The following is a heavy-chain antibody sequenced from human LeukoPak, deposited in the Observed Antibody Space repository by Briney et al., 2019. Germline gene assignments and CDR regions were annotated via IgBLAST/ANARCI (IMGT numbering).Heavy chain of an antibody. CDR1: GFTLSTNA. V-gene: IGHV3-23*01. CDR2: ISGSSAST. D-gene: IGHD1-26*01. CDR3: AKDVGKWESLHFFDY. J-gene: IGHJ4*02. Sequence: GGSLRLSCLTSGFTLSTNAMSWVRQAPGKGLEWISGISGSSASTYYADSVKGRFTISRDDSRNTLYLQMNSLRGDDTAVYYCAKDVGKWESLHFFDYWGQGTLVTVSS.